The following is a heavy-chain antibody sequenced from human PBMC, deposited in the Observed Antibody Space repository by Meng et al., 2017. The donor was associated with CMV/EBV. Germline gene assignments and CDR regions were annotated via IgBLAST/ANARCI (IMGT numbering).Heavy chain of an antibody. CDR3: ARLCFPGAGGECYYYGMDV. V-gene: IGHV5-51*01. CDR1: GYSFTSYW. J-gene: IGHJ6*02. Sequence: GGSLRLSCKGSGYSFTSYWIGWVRQMPGKGLEWMGIIYPGDSYTRYSPSFQGQVTISADKSISTAYLQWSSLKASDTAMYYCARLCFPGAGGECYYYGMDVWGQGTTVTVSS. CDR2: IYPGDSYT. D-gene: IGHD3-16*01.